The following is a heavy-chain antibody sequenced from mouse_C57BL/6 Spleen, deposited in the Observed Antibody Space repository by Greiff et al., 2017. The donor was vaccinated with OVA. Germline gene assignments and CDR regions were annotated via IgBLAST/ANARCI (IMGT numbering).Heavy chain of an antibody. CDR1: GYAFSSSW. V-gene: IGHV1-82*01. CDR3: ARFNWDDYYAMDY. J-gene: IGHJ4*01. D-gene: IGHD4-1*02. Sequence: LVKPGASVKISCKASGYAFSSSWMNWVKQRPGKGLEWIGRIYPGDGDTNYNGKFKGKATLTADKSSSTAYMQLSSLTSEDSAVYFCARFNWDDYYAMDYWGQGTSVTVSS. CDR2: IYPGDGDT.